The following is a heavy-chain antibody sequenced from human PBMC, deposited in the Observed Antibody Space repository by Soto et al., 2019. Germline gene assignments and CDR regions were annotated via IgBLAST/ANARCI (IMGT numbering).Heavy chain of an antibody. J-gene: IGHJ4*02. D-gene: IGHD3-16*02. CDR3: ARLGVWGSYRYTELDY. CDR2: IDPSDSYT. CDR1: GYSFTSYW. V-gene: IGHV5-10-1*01. Sequence: PGESLKISCKGSGYSFTSYWISWVRQMPGKGLEWMGRIDPSDSYTNYSPSFQGHVTIPADKSISTAYLQWSSLTASDTAMYYCARLGVWGSYRYTELDYWGQGTLVTVSS.